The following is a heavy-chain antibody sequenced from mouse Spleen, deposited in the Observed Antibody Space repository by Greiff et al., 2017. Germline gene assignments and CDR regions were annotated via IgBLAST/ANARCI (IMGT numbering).Heavy chain of an antibody. J-gene: IGHJ3*01. CDR3: ARRVYDYDGFAY. CDR1: GFTFSSYA. D-gene: IGHD2-4*01. Sequence: EVKLMESGGGLVKPGGSLKLSCAASGFTFSSYAMSWVRQTPEKRLEWVATISSGGSYTYYPDSVKGRFTISRDNAKNTLYLQMSSLRSEDTAMYYCARRVYDYDGFAYWGQGTLVTVSA. V-gene: IGHV5-9-1*01. CDR2: ISSGGSYT.